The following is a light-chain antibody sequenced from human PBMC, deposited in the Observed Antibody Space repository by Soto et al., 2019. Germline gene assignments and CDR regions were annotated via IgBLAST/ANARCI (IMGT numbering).Light chain of an antibody. V-gene: IGKV3-11*01. CDR2: GTS. CDR1: QSVSRY. J-gene: IGKJ4*01. CDR3: QQRFSWPPT. Sequence: EIGLTQSPATLSLSPGDRATLSCRASQSVSRYLAWYQQKPGQAPRLLIHGTSTRATGVPDTLSGSGSGTEFTLTISSLEPEDSAMYYCQQRFSWPPTFGGGTHVEIK.